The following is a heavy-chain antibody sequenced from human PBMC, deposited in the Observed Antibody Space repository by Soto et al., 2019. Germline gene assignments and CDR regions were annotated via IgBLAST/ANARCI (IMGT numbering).Heavy chain of an antibody. CDR1: GYSFTGYY. CDR2: INPNSGGT. Sequence: GASVKVSCKANGYSFTGYYMHWVRQAPGQGLEWMGWINPNSGGTNYAQKFQGWVTMTRDTSISTAYMELSRLRSDDTAVYYCARSLISGYYRDYYYVMDVCGQGTTVTVSS. D-gene: IGHD3-22*01. V-gene: IGHV1-2*04. CDR3: ARSLISGYYRDYYYVMDV. J-gene: IGHJ6*02.